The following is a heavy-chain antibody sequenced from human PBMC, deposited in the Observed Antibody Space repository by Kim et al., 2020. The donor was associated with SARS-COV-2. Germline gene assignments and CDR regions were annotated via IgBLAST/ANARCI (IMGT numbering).Heavy chain of an antibody. CDR2: MNPNSGNT. D-gene: IGHD6-13*01. CDR1: GYTFTTFD. V-gene: IGHV1-8*01. J-gene: IGHJ4*02. Sequence: ASVKVSCKASGYTFTTFDLNWLRQATGQGPELLGWMNPNSGNTGYVEKFQGRVTMTRDTSISTAYMELSSLRSEDTAVYFCARGRSGSWQQFDYWGQGTLVTVSS. CDR3: ARGRSGSWQQFDY.